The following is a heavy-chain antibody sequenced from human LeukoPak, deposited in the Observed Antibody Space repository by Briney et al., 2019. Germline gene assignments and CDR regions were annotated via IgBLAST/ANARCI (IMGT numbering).Heavy chain of an antibody. CDR2: IYYSGST. Sequence: SETLSLTCTVSGGSISSYYWSWIRQPPGKGLEWIGNIYYSGSTNYNPSLKSRVTISVDTSKNQFSLKLSSVTAADSAVYYCARVTGVAGRFYFDFWGQGTLVTVSS. V-gene: IGHV4-59*01. CDR3: ARVTGVAGRFYFDF. J-gene: IGHJ4*02. D-gene: IGHD6-19*01. CDR1: GGSISSYY.